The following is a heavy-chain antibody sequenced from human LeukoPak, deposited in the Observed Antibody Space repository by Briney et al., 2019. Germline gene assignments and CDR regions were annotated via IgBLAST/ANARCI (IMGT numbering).Heavy chain of an antibody. CDR3: ARASTGYSSGWYNWFDP. V-gene: IGHV1-69*02. CDR2: IIPILGIA. CDR1: GGTFSSYT. J-gene: IGHJ5*02. D-gene: IGHD6-19*01. Sequence: ASVKVSCKASGGTFSSYTISWVRQAPGQGLEWMGRIIPILGIANYAQKFQDRVTITADKSTSTAYMELSSLRSEDTAVYYCARASTGYSSGWYNWFDPWGQGTLVTVSS.